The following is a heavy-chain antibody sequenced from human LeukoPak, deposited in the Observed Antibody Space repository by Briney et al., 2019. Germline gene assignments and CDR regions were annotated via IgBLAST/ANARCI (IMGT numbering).Heavy chain of an antibody. CDR3: ARIPSLYTVLPDNDY. D-gene: IGHD2-2*02. CDR2: INHSGST. V-gene: IGHV4-34*01. Sequence: GSLRLSCAASGFTFSTYGMNWVRQAPGKGLEWIGEINHSGSTNYNPSLKSRVTISVDTSKNQFSLKLSSVTAADTAVYYCARIPSLYTVLPDNDYWGQGTLVTVSS. J-gene: IGHJ4*02. CDR1: GFTFSTYG.